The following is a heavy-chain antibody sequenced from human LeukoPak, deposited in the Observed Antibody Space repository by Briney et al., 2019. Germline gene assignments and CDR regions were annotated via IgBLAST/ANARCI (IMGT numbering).Heavy chain of an antibody. V-gene: IGHV4-30-2*01. D-gene: IGHD1-1*01. Sequence: PSQTLSLTCAVSGGSISSGGYSWSWIRQPPGKGLEWIGYIYHSGSTYYNPSLKSRVTISVDRSKNQFSLKLSSVTAADTAVYYCARDWLEPNSYYYGMDVWGQGTTVTVSS. CDR1: GGSISSGGYS. CDR2: IYHSGST. J-gene: IGHJ6*02. CDR3: ARDWLEPNSYYYGMDV.